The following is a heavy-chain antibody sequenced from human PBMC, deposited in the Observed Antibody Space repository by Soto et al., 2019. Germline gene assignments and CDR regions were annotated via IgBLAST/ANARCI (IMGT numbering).Heavy chain of an antibody. D-gene: IGHD2-15*01. CDR3: ARDELGSGSAYGMDV. CDR1: GFTFSSYG. V-gene: IGHV3-33*01. J-gene: IGHJ6*02. Sequence: QVQLVESGGGVVQPGRSLSLSCAASGFTFSSYGMHWVRQAPGKGLEWVAVIWYDGSNKYYADSVKGRFTISRDNSKNTLYLQMNSLRAEDTAVYYCARDELGSGSAYGMDVWGQGTTVTVSS. CDR2: IWYDGSNK.